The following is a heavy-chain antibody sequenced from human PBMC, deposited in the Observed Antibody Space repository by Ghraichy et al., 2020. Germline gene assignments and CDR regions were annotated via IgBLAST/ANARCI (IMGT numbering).Heavy chain of an antibody. D-gene: IGHD6-6*01. J-gene: IGHJ4*02. CDR2: INHSGST. CDR3: ARVRGAARLRKPYYFDY. V-gene: IGHV4-34*01. CDR1: GGSFSGYY. Sequence: SETLSLTCAVYGGSFSGYYWSWIRQPPGKGLEWIGEINHSGSTNYNPSLKSRVTISVDTSKNQFSLKLSSVTAADTAVYYCARVRGAARLRKPYYFDYWGQGTLVTVSS.